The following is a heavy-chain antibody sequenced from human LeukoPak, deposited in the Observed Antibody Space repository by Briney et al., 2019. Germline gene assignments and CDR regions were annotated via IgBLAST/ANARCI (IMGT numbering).Heavy chain of an antibody. CDR1: GGSIGSYY. J-gene: IGHJ3*02. Sequence: SETLSLTCTVSGGSIGSYYWSWIRQPAGKGLEWIGRIYTSGSTNYNPSLKSRVTMSVDTSKSQFSLKLSSVTAADTAVYYCARDRVMGDAFDIWGQGTMVTVSS. CDR2: IYTSGST. V-gene: IGHV4-4*07. D-gene: IGHD2-8*01. CDR3: ARDRVMGDAFDI.